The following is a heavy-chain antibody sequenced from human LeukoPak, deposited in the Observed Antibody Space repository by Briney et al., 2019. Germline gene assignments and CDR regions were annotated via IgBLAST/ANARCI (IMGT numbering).Heavy chain of an antibody. V-gene: IGHV4-34*09. CDR2: INHSGST. CDR3: ARVGCSGGSCYPSIYYYYGMDV. D-gene: IGHD2-15*01. J-gene: IGHJ6*02. CDR1: GGSFSGHY. Sequence: SETLSLTCAVYGGSFSGHYWSWVRQPPGKGLEWIGEINHSGSTNYNPSLKSRVTISVDTSKNQFSLKLSSVTAADTAVYYCARVGCSGGSCYPSIYYYYGMDVWGQGTTVTVSS.